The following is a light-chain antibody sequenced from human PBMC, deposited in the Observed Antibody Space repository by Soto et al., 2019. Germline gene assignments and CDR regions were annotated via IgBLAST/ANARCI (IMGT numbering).Light chain of an antibody. CDR1: QSVSSY. CDR3: QQRSNWPYT. V-gene: IGKV3-11*01. Sequence: EIVLTQSPATLSLSPGERATLSCRASQSVSSYLAWYQQKPGQAPRLLIYDASNRATGIPARFSSSGSGTDFTLTISSLEPEDFAVYYCQQRSNWPYTFGQGTKLEIK. J-gene: IGKJ2*01. CDR2: DAS.